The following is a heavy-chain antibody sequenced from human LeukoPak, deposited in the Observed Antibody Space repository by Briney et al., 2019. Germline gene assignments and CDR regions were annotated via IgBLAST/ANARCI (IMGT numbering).Heavy chain of an antibody. CDR2: ISYGGSNK. CDR1: GFTFSSYA. V-gene: IGHV3-30-3*01. Sequence: GGSLRLSCAASGFTFSSYAMHWVRQAPGKGLEWVAVISYGGSNKYYADSVKGRFTISRDNSKNTLYLQMSSLRDEDTAVYYCARAGFTLAGPYWCFDLWGRGTLVTVSS. J-gene: IGHJ2*01. D-gene: IGHD6-19*01. CDR3: ARAGFTLAGPYWCFDL.